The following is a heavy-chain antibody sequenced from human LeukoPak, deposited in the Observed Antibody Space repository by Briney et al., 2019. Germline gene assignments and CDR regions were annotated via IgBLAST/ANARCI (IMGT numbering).Heavy chain of an antibody. CDR1: GFTFSSYS. J-gene: IGHJ5*02. Sequence: GGSLRLSCAASGFTFSSYSMNWVRQPPGKGREWVSSISSSSSYIYYADSVKGRFTISRDNAKNSLYLQMNSLRAEDTAVYYCARTGYSYGYLSDWFDPWGQGTLVTVSS. D-gene: IGHD5-18*01. CDR2: ISSSSSYI. CDR3: ARTGYSYGYLSDWFDP. V-gene: IGHV3-21*01.